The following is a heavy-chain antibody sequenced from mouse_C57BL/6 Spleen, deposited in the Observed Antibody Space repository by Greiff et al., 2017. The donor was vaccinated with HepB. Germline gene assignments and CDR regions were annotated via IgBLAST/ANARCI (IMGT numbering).Heavy chain of an antibody. CDR2: IDPSDSYT. CDR3: ARVEWLPRDHYAMDY. D-gene: IGHD2-2*01. J-gene: IGHJ4*01. CDR1: GYTFTSYW. V-gene: IGHV1-69*01. Sequence: QVQLQQPGAELVMPGASVKLSCKASGYTFTSYWMHWVKQRPGQGLEWIGEIDPSDSYTNYNQKFKGKSTLTVDKSSSTAYMQLSSLTSEDSAVYYCARVEWLPRDHYAMDYWGQGTSVTVSS.